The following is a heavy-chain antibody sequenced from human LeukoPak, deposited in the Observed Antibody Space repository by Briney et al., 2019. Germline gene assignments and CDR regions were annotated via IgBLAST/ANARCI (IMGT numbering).Heavy chain of an antibody. V-gene: IGHV4-31*03. CDR2: IYYSGST. D-gene: IGHD4-17*01. CDR3: AREGRGGDYDY. CDR1: GGSISSGGYY. Sequence: PSETLSLTCTVSGGSISSGGYYWSWIRQHPGKGLEWIGYIYYSGSTYYNPSLKSRVTISVDRSKNQFSLKLSSVTAADTAVYYCAREGRGGDYDYWGQGTLVTVSS. J-gene: IGHJ4*02.